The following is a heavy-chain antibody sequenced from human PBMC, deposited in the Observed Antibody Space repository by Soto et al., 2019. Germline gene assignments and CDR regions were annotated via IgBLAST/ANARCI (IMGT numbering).Heavy chain of an antibody. CDR2: IYYSGST. CDR1: GGSISSYY. Sequence: SETISLTCTVSGGSISSYYWSLIWQPTGKGLEWIGYIYYSGSTNYNPSLKSRVTISVDTSKNQFSLKLSSVTAADTAVYYCARHVPYCSDTSHCAYGMGVWGEGTTVTVSS. J-gene: IGHJ6*04. D-gene: IGHD2-2*01. V-gene: IGHV4-59*08. CDR3: ARHVPYCSDTSHCAYGMGV.